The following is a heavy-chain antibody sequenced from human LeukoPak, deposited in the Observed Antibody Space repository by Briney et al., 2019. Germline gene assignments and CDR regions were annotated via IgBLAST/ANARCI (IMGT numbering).Heavy chain of an antibody. Sequence: SETLSLTCTVSVGSMTYYYGTWIRQPPGKGLEWIGYIYYSGTTTYNPSLKSRATISADTSKNQYSLMLGSVTAADTAVFYCARQRGGYADYWGQGTLVTVSS. CDR3: ARQRGGYADY. J-gene: IGHJ4*02. CDR1: VGSMTYYY. V-gene: IGHV4-59*08. D-gene: IGHD5-12*01. CDR2: IYYSGTT.